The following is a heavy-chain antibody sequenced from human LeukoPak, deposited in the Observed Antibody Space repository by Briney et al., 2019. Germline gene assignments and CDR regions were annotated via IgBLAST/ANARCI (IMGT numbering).Heavy chain of an antibody. J-gene: IGHJ4*02. CDR1: GGSISSYY. CDR3: ASNTGTVFDY. V-gene: IGHV4-59*01. Sequence: SETLSLTCTVSGGSISSYYWSWIRQPPGKGLEWIGYIYYSGSTNYNPSLKSRVAISVDTSKNQFSLKLSSVTAADTAVYYCASNTGTVFDYWGQGALVTVSS. CDR2: IYYSGST. D-gene: IGHD7-27*01.